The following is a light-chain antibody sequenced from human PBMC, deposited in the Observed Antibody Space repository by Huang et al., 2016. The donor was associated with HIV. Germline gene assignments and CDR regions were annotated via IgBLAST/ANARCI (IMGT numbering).Light chain of an antibody. CDR1: QDIRNL. V-gene: IGKV1-33*01. J-gene: IGKJ2*01. CDR3: QQYDELYT. Sequence: IQMTQSPASLSAYVGDRVTISGQASQDIRNLLHWYQQKPGKAPTLLIYGASNLQAGVPSRFSGNGSGTDFTITISSLQSEDIATYYCQQYDELYTFGQGTRLEIK. CDR2: GAS.